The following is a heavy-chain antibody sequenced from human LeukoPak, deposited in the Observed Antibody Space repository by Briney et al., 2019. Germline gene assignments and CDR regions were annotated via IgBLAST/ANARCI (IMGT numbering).Heavy chain of an antibody. CDR3: VPIGSYSTSLSVGYDY. Sequence: GGSLRLSCAASGFTFDDYAMHWVRQAPGKGLEWVSGISWNSGSIGYADSVKGRFTISRDNAKNSLYLQMNSLRAEDTALYYCVPIGSYSTSLSVGYDYWGQGTLVTVSS. CDR2: ISWNSGSI. D-gene: IGHD1-26*01. CDR1: GFTFDDYA. J-gene: IGHJ4*02. V-gene: IGHV3-9*01.